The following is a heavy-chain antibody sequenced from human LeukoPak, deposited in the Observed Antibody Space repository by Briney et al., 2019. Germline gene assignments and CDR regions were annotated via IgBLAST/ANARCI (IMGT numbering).Heavy chain of an antibody. J-gene: IGHJ6*02. CDR3: ARDLYYYGSGSYPYGMDV. D-gene: IGHD3-10*01. V-gene: IGHV1-18*01. Sequence: ASVKVSCKASGYTFTSYGISWVRQAPGQGLEWMGWISAYNGNTNYAQKLQGRVTMTTDTSTSTAYMELRSLRSDDTAVYYCARDLYYYGSGSYPYGMDVWGQGTTVTVPS. CDR2: ISAYNGNT. CDR1: GYTFTSYG.